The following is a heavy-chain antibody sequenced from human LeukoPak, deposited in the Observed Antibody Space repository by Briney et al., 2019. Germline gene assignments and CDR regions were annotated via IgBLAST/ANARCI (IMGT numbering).Heavy chain of an antibody. D-gene: IGHD6-19*01. V-gene: IGHV3-53*01. J-gene: IGHJ4*02. CDR3: ASNSDSSGWYYYYFDY. CDR2: IYSGGST. Sequence: GGSLRLSCVVSGFTFSSYWMSWVRQATGKGLEWVSVIYSGGSTYYADSVKGRFTISRDNSKNTLYLQMNSLRAEDTAVYYCASNSDSSGWYYYYFDYWGQGTLVTVSS. CDR1: GFTFSSYW.